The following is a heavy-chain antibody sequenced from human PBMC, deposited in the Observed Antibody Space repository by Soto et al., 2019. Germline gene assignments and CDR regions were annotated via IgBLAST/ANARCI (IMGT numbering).Heavy chain of an antibody. V-gene: IGHV3-23*01. CDR2: ILVDGRT. D-gene: IGHD2-8*02. J-gene: IGHJ3*02. CDR1: GFTCSIYD. Sequence: PGGSLRLSCAASGFTCSIYDMSWVRQAPGKGLEWVSTILVDGRTFYVDSVKGRFTISRDNSKNTVYLQMNSLTAGDTALYYCAKATATGGGAFDICGQGTMVTVSS. CDR3: AKATATGGGAFDI.